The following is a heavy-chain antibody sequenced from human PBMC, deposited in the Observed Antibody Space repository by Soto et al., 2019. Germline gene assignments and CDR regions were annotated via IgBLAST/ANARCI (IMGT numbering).Heavy chain of an antibody. D-gene: IGHD2-15*01. CDR2: IYHGGSN. CDR1: FSSISSGYD. J-gene: IGHJ5*02. Sequence: SESLSLTCAAAFSSISSGYDCSCLRHPPWHALDWIGSIYHGGSNCYNPSVNSRATLSIDMTNNQVYLILNSVTAADTAVYYCARVGLWVPESYEGSSYSFENWCEPWRKGT. V-gene: IGHV4-38-2*01. CDR3: ARVGLWVPESYEGSSYSFENWCEP.